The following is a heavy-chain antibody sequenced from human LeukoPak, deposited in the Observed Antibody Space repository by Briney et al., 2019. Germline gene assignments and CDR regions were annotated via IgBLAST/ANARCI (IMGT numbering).Heavy chain of an antibody. CDR3: VRGTPTPGMDY. CDR1: GYTFTSYG. J-gene: IGHJ4*02. V-gene: IGHV7-4-1*02. CDR2: IDTTTGNP. D-gene: IGHD3-10*01. Sequence: ASVKVSCKASGYTFTSYGISWVRQAPGQGLEWMGNIDTTTGNPRYAQDFTGRFVFSLDTSVSTAYLQITSLKADDTVAYYCVRGTPTPGMDYWGQGTQVTVSS.